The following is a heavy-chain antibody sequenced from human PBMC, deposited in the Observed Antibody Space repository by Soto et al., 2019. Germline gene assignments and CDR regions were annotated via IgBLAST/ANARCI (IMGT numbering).Heavy chain of an antibody. CDR1: GFTFSNYG. V-gene: IGHV3-21*05. J-gene: IGHJ4*02. Sequence: LRLSCVASGFTFSNYGMHWVRQAPGKGLEWLSHISPKSTYRNYADSVKGRFTISRDNTKSSLFLQMNSLGVEDTAVYYCARGGGGGLFEHWGQGVLVTVSS. CDR2: ISPKSTYR. D-gene: IGHD2-21*01. CDR3: ARGGGGGLFEH.